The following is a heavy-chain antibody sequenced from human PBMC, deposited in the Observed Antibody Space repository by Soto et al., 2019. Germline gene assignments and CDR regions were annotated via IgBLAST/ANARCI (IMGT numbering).Heavy chain of an antibody. Sequence: GALRLSCAASGFTFSSYTMSWVRQAPGKGLEWVSTISGSGSSTYSADSVKGRFTISRDNSKNTLYLQMNSLRVEDTAIYYCAKAWGIDYWGQGTLVTVSS. CDR2: ISGSGSST. V-gene: IGHV3-23*01. CDR3: AKAWGIDY. CDR1: GFTFSSYT. D-gene: IGHD7-27*01. J-gene: IGHJ4*02.